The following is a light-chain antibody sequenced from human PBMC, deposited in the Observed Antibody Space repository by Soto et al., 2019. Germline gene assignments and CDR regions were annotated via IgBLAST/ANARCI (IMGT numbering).Light chain of an antibody. Sequence: EIVLTQSPGTLSLSPGERATLSCRASQSISSSYLAWYQQKPGQAPRLLIYGASSRATGIPDRFSDSGSGTDFTLTISRLEPEDFAVYYCQQCRSSPWTFGQGTKVEIK. CDR1: QSISSSY. CDR3: QQCRSSPWT. CDR2: GAS. J-gene: IGKJ1*01. V-gene: IGKV3-20*01.